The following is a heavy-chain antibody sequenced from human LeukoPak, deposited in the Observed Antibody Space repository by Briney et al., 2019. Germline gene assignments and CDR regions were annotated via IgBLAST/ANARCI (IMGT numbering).Heavy chain of an antibody. D-gene: IGHD5-12*01. Sequence: GGSLRLSCAASGFTFSSYWMSWVRQAPGKGLEWVANIKQDGSEKYYVDSVEGRFTISRDNAKNSLYLQMNSLRAEDTAVYYCARDPPDIVATYFDYWGQGTLVTVSS. CDR2: IKQDGSEK. J-gene: IGHJ4*02. CDR1: GFTFSSYW. V-gene: IGHV3-7*01. CDR3: ARDPPDIVATYFDY.